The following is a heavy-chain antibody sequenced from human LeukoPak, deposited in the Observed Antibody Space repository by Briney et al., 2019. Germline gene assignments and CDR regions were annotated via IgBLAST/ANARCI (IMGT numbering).Heavy chain of an antibody. CDR2: ISGDGGST. V-gene: IGHV3-43*02. Sequence: GGSLRLSCAASGFTFDDYDIHWVRQAPGKGLEWVSLISGDGGSTYYADSVKGRSTISRDNSKNSLYLQTNSLRTEDTALYYCAKAWFGERSGGGFDYWGQGTLVTVSS. D-gene: IGHD3-10*01. J-gene: IGHJ4*02. CDR3: AKAWFGERSGGGFDY. CDR1: GFTFDDYD.